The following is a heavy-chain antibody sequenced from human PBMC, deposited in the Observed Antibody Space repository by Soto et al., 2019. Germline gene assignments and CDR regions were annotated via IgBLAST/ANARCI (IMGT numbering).Heavy chain of an antibody. J-gene: IGHJ6*03. D-gene: IGHD4-4*01. CDR3: AREIRDYSTSKTYYYYMAV. CDR2: IYYSGST. V-gene: IGHV4-31*03. Sequence: SETLSLTCTVSGGSISTGGYYWSWIRQHPGKGLEWIGYIYYSGSTYYNPSLKSRVTISVDTSKNQFSLKLSSVTAADTAVYYCAREIRDYSTSKTYYYYMAVWGKGTTVTVSS. CDR1: GGSISTGGYY.